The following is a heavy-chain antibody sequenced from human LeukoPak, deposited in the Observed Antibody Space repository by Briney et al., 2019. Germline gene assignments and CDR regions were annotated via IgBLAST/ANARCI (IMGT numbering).Heavy chain of an antibody. D-gene: IGHD6-19*01. V-gene: IGHV1-2*02. CDR1: GYTFTDYY. CDR2: IGPKSADT. CDR3: ARDGVAGRSDAFDL. Sequence: ASVKVSCKASGYTFTDYYIHWVRQAPGQGLEWMTYIGPKSADTHYAQKFQGRVTMTLDTSISTAYMELKWLTADDTAAYYCARDGVAGRSDAFDLWCQGTMVTVSS. J-gene: IGHJ3*01.